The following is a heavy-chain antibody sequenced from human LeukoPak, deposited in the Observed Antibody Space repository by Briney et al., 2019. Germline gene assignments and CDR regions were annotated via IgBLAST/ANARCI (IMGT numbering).Heavy chain of an antibody. CDR2: INHSGST. CDR1: GGSFSGYY. CDR3: ARDPKKTYGGNYGMDA. D-gene: IGHD4-23*01. V-gene: IGHV4-34*01. Sequence: PSETLSLTCAVYGGSFSGYYWSWIRQPPGKGLEWIGGINHSGSTNYNPSLKSRVTISVDTSKNQFSLKLSSVTAADTAVYYCARDPKKTYGGNYGMDAWGQGTTVAVSS. J-gene: IGHJ6*02.